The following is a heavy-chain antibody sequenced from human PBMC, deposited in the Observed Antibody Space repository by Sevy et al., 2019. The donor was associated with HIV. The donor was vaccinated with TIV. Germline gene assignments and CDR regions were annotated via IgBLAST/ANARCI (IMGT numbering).Heavy chain of an antibody. Sequence: ASVKVSCKASGYTFTSYGISWVRQAPGQGLEWMGWISAYNGNTNYAQKLQGRVTMTTDTSPSTAYMELRSLRSDDTAVYYCARPTGYDYIWGSSRDYYGMDVWGQGTTVTVSS. D-gene: IGHD3-16*01. CDR1: GYTFTSYG. CDR3: ARPTGYDYIWGSSRDYYGMDV. V-gene: IGHV1-18*01. J-gene: IGHJ6*02. CDR2: ISAYNGNT.